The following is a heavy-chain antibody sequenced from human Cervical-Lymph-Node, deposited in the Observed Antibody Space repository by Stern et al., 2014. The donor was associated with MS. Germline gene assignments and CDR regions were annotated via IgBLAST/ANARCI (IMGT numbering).Heavy chain of an antibody. V-gene: IGHV3-30*03. CDR1: GFTFSSFG. CDR3: ATASPGSSWYHPDY. J-gene: IGHJ4*02. Sequence: VQLVESGGGLVQPGRSLRLSCAASGFTFSSFGMHWVRQAPGKGLDWLAVISYDGTIKYYADSMEGRFTISRDNSKNTLYLQLNGLRTEDTAVYYCATASPGSSWYHPDYWGQGTLVTVSS. D-gene: IGHD6-13*01. CDR2: ISYDGTIK.